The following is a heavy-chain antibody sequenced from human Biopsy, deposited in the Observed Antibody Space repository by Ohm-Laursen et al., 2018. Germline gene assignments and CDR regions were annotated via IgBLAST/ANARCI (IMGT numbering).Heavy chain of an antibody. CDR1: GGAISSDY. CDR3: AKATNSAGWPYYYFYGMDV. J-gene: IGHJ6*02. Sequence: TLSLTCTVSGGAISSDYWSWNRQTPGKGLDCIGYIYYSGSTNYNPSLKSRVTISVDTSKNQFSLRLNSVTAADTAVYYCAKATNSAGWPYYYFYGMDVWGQGTTVTVSS. D-gene: IGHD6-19*01. V-gene: IGHV4-59*01. CDR2: IYYSGST.